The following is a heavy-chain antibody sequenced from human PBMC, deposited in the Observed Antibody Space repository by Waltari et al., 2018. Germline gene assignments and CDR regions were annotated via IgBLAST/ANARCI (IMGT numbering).Heavy chain of an antibody. CDR2: LYYSGRT. Sequence: QVQLQESGPGLVKPSQTLSLTCTVSGGSISSGGYYWSWIRQHPGKGLEWIGYLYYSGRTYYNPSLKSLVTISVDTSKNQFSLKLSSVTAADTAVYYCARARYGSGSYYFDYWGQGTLVTVSS. CDR3: ARARYGSGSYYFDY. J-gene: IGHJ4*02. CDR1: GGSISSGGYY. V-gene: IGHV4-31*01. D-gene: IGHD3-10*01.